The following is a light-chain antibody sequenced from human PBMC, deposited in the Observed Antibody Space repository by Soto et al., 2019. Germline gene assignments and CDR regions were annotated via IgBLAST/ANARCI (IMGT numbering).Light chain of an antibody. CDR3: QQYNSYSPRT. J-gene: IGKJ1*01. CDR2: DAS. V-gene: IGKV1-5*01. Sequence: DVQLTQAPSTLSASVGDRVTIPCRASQSIGNWLAWYQQKPGKAPNLLIYDASTLENGVPSRFSGSASGTDFTLTISSLQPYDFATYYCQQYNSYSPRTFGQGTKVDIK. CDR1: QSIGNW.